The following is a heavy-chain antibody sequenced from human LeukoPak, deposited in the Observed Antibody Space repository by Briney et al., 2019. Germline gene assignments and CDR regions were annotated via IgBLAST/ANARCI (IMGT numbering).Heavy chain of an antibody. V-gene: IGHV4-34*01. D-gene: IGHD2-8*02. CDR3: ARRTTGGYSWYFDL. Sequence: SETLSLTCAVYGGSFSGYYWSWIRQPPGKGLEWIGEINHSGSTNYNPSLKSRVTISVDTSKNQFSLKLTSVTAADTAVYFCARRTTGGYSWYFDLWGRGTLVAVSS. J-gene: IGHJ2*01. CDR1: GGSFSGYY. CDR2: INHSGST.